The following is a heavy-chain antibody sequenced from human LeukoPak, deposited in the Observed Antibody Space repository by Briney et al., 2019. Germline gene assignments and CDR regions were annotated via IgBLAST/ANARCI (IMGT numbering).Heavy chain of an antibody. CDR3: ANNGDSGSPGY. Sequence: GGSLRLSCAASGFTFSSYGMHWVRQAPGKGLEWMAVISYDGSNKYYADSVKGRFTISRDNSKNTLYLQMNSLRAEDTAVYYCANNGDSGSPGYWGQGTLVTVSS. V-gene: IGHV3-30*18. CDR2: ISYDGSNK. J-gene: IGHJ4*02. D-gene: IGHD1-26*01. CDR1: GFTFSSYG.